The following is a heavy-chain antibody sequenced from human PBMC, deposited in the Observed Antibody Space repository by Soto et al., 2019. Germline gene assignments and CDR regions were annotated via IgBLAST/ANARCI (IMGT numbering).Heavy chain of an antibody. Sequence: QMQLVQSGPEVKKPGTSVKVSCKASGFTFTSSAMQWVRQARGQRLEWIGWIVVGSGNTNYAQKFQERVTMTRDMSXSXXYLELSRLRSEDTAVYYCAASTYDSSGYYYVAGGYWGQGTLVTVSS. CDR1: GFTFTSSA. CDR3: AASTYDSSGYYYVAGGY. CDR2: IVVGSGNT. V-gene: IGHV1-58*02. J-gene: IGHJ4*02. D-gene: IGHD3-22*01.